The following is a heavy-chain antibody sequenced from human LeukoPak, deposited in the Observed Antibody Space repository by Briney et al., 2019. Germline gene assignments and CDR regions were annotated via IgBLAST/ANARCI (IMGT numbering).Heavy chain of an antibody. CDR2: IYYSGST. CDR1: GGSISSYY. Sequence: SETLSLTCTVSGGSISSYYWSWIRQPPGKGLEWIGYIYYSGSTNYNPSLKSRVTISVDTSKNQFSLKLSSVTAADTAVYYCARDDGVGAVDYWGQGTLVTVSS. J-gene: IGHJ4*02. CDR3: ARDDGVGAVDY. V-gene: IGHV4-59*01. D-gene: IGHD1-26*01.